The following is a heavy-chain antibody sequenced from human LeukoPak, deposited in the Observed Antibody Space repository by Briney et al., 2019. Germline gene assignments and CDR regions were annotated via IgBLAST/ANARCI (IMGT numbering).Heavy chain of an antibody. CDR1: GYSFTNYL. V-gene: IGHV5-51*01. CDR3: ARQGYSYCHDY. CDR2: IYPGDSDT. J-gene: IGHJ4*02. D-gene: IGHD5-18*01. Sequence: PGESLKISCKGSGYSFTNYLIGWVRQMPGKGLEWMAIIYPGDSDTRYSPSFQGQVTISADKSISTAYLQWCSLKASDTAMYYCARQGYSYCHDYWGQGTLVTVSS.